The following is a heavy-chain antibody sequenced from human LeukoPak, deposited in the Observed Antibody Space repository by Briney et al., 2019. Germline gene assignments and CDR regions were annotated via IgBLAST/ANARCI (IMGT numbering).Heavy chain of an antibody. V-gene: IGHV4-39*02. CDR2: IYYSGST. Sequence: PSETLSLTCTVSGGSISSSSYYWGCIRQPPGKGLEWIVSIYYSGSTHYNPSLKSRVTISVDTSKNQFSLKLSSVTAADTAVYYCAREEYSYGYQVNWFDPWGQGTLVTVSS. D-gene: IGHD5-18*01. CDR3: AREEYSYGYQVNWFDP. J-gene: IGHJ5*02. CDR1: GGSISSSSYY.